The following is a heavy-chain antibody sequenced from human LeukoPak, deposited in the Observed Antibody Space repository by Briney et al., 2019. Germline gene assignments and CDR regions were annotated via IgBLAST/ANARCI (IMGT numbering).Heavy chain of an antibody. J-gene: IGHJ4*02. V-gene: IGHV3-7*01. D-gene: IGHD3-10*01. Sequence: GGSLRLSCAASGFTFSSYWMSWVRQAPGKGLEWVANIKQDGSEKYYVDSVKGRFTISRDNAKNSLYLQMNSLRAEDTAVYYCARDFQALALWFGELAASFDYWGQGTLVTVSS. CDR1: GFTFSSYW. CDR3: ARDFQALALWFGELAASFDY. CDR2: IKQDGSEK.